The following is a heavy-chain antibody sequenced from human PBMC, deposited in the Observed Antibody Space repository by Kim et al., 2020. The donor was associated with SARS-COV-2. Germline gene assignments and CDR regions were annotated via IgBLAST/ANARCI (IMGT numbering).Heavy chain of an antibody. Sequence: GGSLRLSCAASGFTFSRRAMSWVRQVPGKGLEWIASVNNNNNPYYADSVKGRFTVSRDITKDTLYLQMNSLRADDTALYYCGKDHPSSGWPTFDSWGQGT. V-gene: IGHV3-23*05. CDR3: GKDHPSSGWPTFDS. J-gene: IGHJ4*02. CDR1: GFTFSRRA. D-gene: IGHD6-19*01. CDR2: VNNNNNP.